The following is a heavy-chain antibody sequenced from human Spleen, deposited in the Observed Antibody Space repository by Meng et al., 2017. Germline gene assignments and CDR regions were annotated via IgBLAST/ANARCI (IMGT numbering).Heavy chain of an antibody. CDR2: LIPILGIA. D-gene: IGHD2-21*02. J-gene: IGHJ4*02. V-gene: IGHV1-69*04. CDR3: ARDRDLEGAYCCGDCPYYVDY. Sequence: SVKVSCKASGGPFSSYTISWVRQAPGQGLEWMGRLIPILGIANYAQKFQGRVTITADKSTSTAYMELSSLRSEDTAVYYCARDRDLEGAYCCGDCPYYVDYWGQGTLVTVSS. CDR1: GGPFSSYT.